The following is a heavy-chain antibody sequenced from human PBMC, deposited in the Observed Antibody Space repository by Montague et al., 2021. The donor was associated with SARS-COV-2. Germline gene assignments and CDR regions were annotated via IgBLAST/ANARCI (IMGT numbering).Heavy chain of an antibody. Sequence: SETLSLTCTVSGGSISSHYWTWIRQPPGKGLEWIGYIYYTWSTNYNPSLKSRVAISVATSKNQFPLSLRSVTAAGTALYYCARLPPNGRWYLDLWGRGTLVTVSS. D-gene: IGHD2-8*01. J-gene: IGHJ2*01. CDR3: ARLPPNGRWYLDL. V-gene: IGHV4-59*11. CDR1: GGSISSHY. CDR2: IYYTWST.